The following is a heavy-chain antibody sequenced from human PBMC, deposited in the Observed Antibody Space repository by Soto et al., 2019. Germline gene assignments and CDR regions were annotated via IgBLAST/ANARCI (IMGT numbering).Heavy chain of an antibody. D-gene: IGHD3-16*01. CDR3: ARLPYNYYYYYMDV. CDR2: IYYSGST. CDR1: GGSISSYY. V-gene: IGHV4-59*08. J-gene: IGHJ6*03. Sequence: PSETLSLTCTVSGGSISSYYWTWIRQPPGKGLEWIGYIYYSGSTNYNPSLKSRVTISVDTSKSQFSLELSSVTAADTAVYYCARLPYNYYYYYMDVWGKGTTVTVSS.